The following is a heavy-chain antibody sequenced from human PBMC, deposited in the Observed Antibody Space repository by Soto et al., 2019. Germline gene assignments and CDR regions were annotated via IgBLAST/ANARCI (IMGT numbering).Heavy chain of an antibody. V-gene: IGHV3-23*01. CDR2: ISGSGDST. CDR1: GFTFSSYA. J-gene: IGHJ4*02. Sequence: GGSLRLSCAASGFTFSSYAMRWVRQAPVKGLEWVSAISGSGDSTYYADSVKGRFTISRDNSKNTLYLQMNSLRAEDTAVYYCAKESGGIGGSFDYWGQGTLVTVSS. D-gene: IGHD2-15*01. CDR3: AKESGGIGGSFDY.